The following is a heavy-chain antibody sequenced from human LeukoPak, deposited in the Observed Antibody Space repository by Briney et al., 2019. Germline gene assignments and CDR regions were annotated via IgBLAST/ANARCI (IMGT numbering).Heavy chain of an antibody. J-gene: IGHJ3*02. Sequence: GRSLRLSCAASGFTFSSYAMHWVRQAPGKGLEWVAVISYDGSNKYYADSVKGRFTISRDNAKNSLYLQMNSLRAEDTAIYYCAREGYGGTSDAFDIWGQGTMVTVSS. CDR3: AREGYGGTSDAFDI. CDR2: ISYDGSNK. D-gene: IGHD4-23*01. V-gene: IGHV3-30-3*01. CDR1: GFTFSSYA.